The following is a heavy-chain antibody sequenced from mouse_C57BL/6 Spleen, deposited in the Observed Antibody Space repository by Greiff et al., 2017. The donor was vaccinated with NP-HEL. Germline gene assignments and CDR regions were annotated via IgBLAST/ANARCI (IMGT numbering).Heavy chain of an antibody. CDR3: ARRGATSDYYAMDY. J-gene: IGHJ4*01. D-gene: IGHD1-1*01. Sequence: VQLKESGPELVKPGASVKISCKASGYSFTDYNMNWVKQSTGKSLEWIGVINPNYGTTSYNQKFKGKATLTVDQSSSTAYMQLNSLTSEDSAVYYCARRGATSDYYAMDYWGQGTSVTVSS. CDR2: INPNYGTT. V-gene: IGHV1-39*01. CDR1: GYSFTDYN.